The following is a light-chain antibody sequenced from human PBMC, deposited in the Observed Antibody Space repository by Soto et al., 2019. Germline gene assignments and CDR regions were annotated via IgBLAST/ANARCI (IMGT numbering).Light chain of an antibody. V-gene: IGKV3-20*01. Sequence: EVVITQSPSTLSVSPGERATLSCRASQSVSSSYLAWYQQKPGQAPRLLIYGASSRATGIPDRFSGSGSGTDFTLTIRRLEPEDSAVYYCQQHGSSPLTFGGGTKVDIK. CDR2: GAS. CDR1: QSVSSSY. J-gene: IGKJ4*01. CDR3: QQHGSSPLT.